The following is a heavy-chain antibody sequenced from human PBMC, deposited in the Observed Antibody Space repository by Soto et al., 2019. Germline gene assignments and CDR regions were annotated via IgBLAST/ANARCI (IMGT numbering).Heavy chain of an antibody. D-gene: IGHD4-17*01. CDR1: GGSTSSGGYS. V-gene: IGHV4-30-2*01. CDR2: IYHSGST. Sequence: SETLSLTCAVSGGSTSSGGYSWSWIRQPPGKGLEWIGYIYHSGSTYYNPSLKSRVTISVDRSKNQFSLKLSSVTAADMAVYYCASFGDYKGTAFDYWGQGTLVTVSS. J-gene: IGHJ4*02. CDR3: ASFGDYKGTAFDY.